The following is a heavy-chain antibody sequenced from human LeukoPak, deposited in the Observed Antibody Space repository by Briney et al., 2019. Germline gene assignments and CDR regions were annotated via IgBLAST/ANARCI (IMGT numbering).Heavy chain of an antibody. CDR2: INHSGST. CDR3: ARQMVRGVGENFDY. D-gene: IGHD3-10*01. J-gene: IGHJ4*02. Sequence: SETLSLTCAVYGVTFSGYYWHWIRQPPGKGLEWIGEINHSGSTNYNPSPKSRVTISVDTSKNQFSLKLSSVTAADTAVYYCARQMVRGVGENFDYWGQGTLVTVSS. CDR1: GVTFSGYY. V-gene: IGHV4-34*01.